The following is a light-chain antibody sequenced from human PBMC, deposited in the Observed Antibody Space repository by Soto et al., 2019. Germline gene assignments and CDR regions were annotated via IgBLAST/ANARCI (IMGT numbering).Light chain of an antibody. CDR1: QTISSN. J-gene: IGKJ2*01. CDR2: AAS. V-gene: IGKV1-39*01. Sequence: DIQMTQSPSSLSASVGDRVTIACRAGQTISSNLNWYQQKPGKAPKLLIYAASTLLSGVPSRFSGSRSGTDFTLTISSLQPEDFATYYCQQSYGIPYTFGRWSKLEIK. CDR3: QQSYGIPYT.